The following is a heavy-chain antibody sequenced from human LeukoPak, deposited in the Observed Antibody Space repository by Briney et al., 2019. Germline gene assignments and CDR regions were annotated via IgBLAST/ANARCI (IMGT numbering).Heavy chain of an antibody. CDR2: ISAYNGNT. V-gene: IGHV1-18*01. J-gene: IGHJ4*02. CDR1: GYTFTSYG. CDR3: ASGGGYCSGGSCTDY. Sequence: GAPVKVSCKASGYTFTSYGISWVRQAPGQGLEWMGWISAYNGNTNYAQKLQGRVTMTTDTSTSTAYMELRSLRSDDTAVYYCASGGGYCSGGSCTDYWGQGTLVTVSS. D-gene: IGHD2-15*01.